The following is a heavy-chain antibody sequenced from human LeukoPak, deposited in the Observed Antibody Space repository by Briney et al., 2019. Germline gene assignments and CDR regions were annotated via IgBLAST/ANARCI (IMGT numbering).Heavy chain of an antibody. V-gene: IGHV4-4*07. CDR3: ARDRLGATGHWRIDV. J-gene: IGHJ2*01. CDR1: GGSFSSYY. CDR2: IYNSGTT. D-gene: IGHD1-26*01. Sequence: SETLSLTCTVSGGSFSSYYWTWIRQPAGKGLEWIGRIYNSGTTNYSPSLESRVTMSLDTSKNRFSLSLSSVTAADTAVFYCARDRLGATGHWRIDVWGRGTLVTVSS.